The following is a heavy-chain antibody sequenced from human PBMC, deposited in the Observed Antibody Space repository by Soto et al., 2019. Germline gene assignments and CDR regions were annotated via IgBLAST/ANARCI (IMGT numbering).Heavy chain of an antibody. Sequence: PGGSLRLSCAASGFTFSSYAMSWVRQAPGKGLEWVSAISGSGGSTYYADSVKGRFTISRDNSKNTLYLQMNSLGAEDTAVYYCAXRPYYYDSSGYSGPFDYWGQGTLVTVSS. J-gene: IGHJ4*02. CDR2: ISGSGGST. V-gene: IGHV3-23*01. D-gene: IGHD3-22*01. CDR3: AXRPYYYDSSGYSGPFDY. CDR1: GFTFSSYA.